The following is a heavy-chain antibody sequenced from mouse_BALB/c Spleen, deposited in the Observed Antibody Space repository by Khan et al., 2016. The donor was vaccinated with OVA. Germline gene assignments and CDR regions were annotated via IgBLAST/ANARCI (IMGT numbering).Heavy chain of an antibody. Sequence: QIQLVQSGPELKKPGETVKISCKASGYTFTNYGMNWVKQAPGKGLKWMGWINTYTGEPTYGDDLKGRFAFSLETSASPAYLQITNLKNEDTATYVCASVGSDWYFDVWGAGTTVTISS. CDR3: ASVGSDWYFDV. D-gene: IGHD1-1*02. CDR1: GYTFTNYG. J-gene: IGHJ1*01. V-gene: IGHV9-3-1*01. CDR2: INTYTGEP.